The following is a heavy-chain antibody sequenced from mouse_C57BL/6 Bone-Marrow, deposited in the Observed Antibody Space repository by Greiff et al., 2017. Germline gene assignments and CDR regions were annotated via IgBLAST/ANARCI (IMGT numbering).Heavy chain of an antibody. J-gene: IGHJ4*01. CDR2: IYPSDSAT. V-gene: IGHV1-61*01. CDR1: GYTFTSYW. D-gene: IGHD2-4*01. CDR3: ARGRPYDYDAGYAMDY. Sequence: VQLQQPGAELVRPGSSVKLSCKASGYTFTSYWMDWVKQRPGQGLEWIGNIYPSDSATNYNQKFKDKATLTVDNSSSTAYMQLSSLTSEDAAVYDCARGRPYDYDAGYAMDYWGQGTSVTVSS.